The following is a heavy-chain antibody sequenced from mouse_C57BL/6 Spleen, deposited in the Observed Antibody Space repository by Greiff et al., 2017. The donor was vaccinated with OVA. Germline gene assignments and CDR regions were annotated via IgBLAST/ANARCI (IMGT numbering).Heavy chain of an antibody. J-gene: IGHJ4*01. V-gene: IGHV1-69*01. CDR3: ARRYYGNHGGAMDY. CDR2: IDPSDSYT. D-gene: IGHD2-1*01. Sequence: VQLQQSGAELVMPGASVKLSCKASGYTFTSYWMHWVKQRPGQGLEWIGEIDPSDSYTNYNQKFKGKSTLTVDKSSSTAYMQLSSLTSEDSAVYYCARRYYGNHGGAMDYWGQGTSVTVSS. CDR1: GYTFTSYW.